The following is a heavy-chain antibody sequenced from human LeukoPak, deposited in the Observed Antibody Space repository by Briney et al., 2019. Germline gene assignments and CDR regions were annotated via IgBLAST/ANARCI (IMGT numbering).Heavy chain of an antibody. D-gene: IGHD6-19*01. CDR2: VSGSGGST. V-gene: IGHV3-23*01. J-gene: IGHJ4*02. Sequence: GGSLRFSCAASGSTFSTYAMNWVRQPPGKGLEWVSSVSGSGGSTNYADSVKGRFTISRDNSKNTLYLQMNSLRAEDTAVYYCAKFSSGWTYFDYWGQGTLVTVSS. CDR1: GSTFSTYA. CDR3: AKFSSGWTYFDY.